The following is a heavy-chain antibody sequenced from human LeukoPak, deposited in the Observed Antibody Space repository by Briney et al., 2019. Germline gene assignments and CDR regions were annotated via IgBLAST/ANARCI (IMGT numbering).Heavy chain of an antibody. CDR1: GGSISSYY. CDR3: ARDFGLVVPAAMERYSWFDP. J-gene: IGHJ5*02. CDR2: IYTSGST. V-gene: IGHV4-4*07. D-gene: IGHD2-2*01. Sequence: SETLSLTCTVSGGSISSYYWSWIRQPAGKGLEWIGRIYTSGSTNYNPSLKSRVTMSVDTSKNQFSLKLSSVTAADTAVYYCARDFGLVVPAAMERYSWFDPWGQGTLVTVSS.